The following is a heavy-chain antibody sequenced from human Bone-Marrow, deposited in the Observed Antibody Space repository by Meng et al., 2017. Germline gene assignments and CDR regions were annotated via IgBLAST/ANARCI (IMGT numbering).Heavy chain of an antibody. Sequence: QVQLQESGPGLVKPSQTLSLTCTVYGGSISSGGYYWNWIRQPPWKGLEWIGYIYYSGSTYYNPSLKSRITISVDTSKNHFSLKLSSVTAADTAVYYCASLYGVVGASWFDPWGQGTLVTVSS. V-gene: IGHV4-31*03. CDR2: IYYSGST. D-gene: IGHD1-26*01. J-gene: IGHJ5*02. CDR1: GGSISSGGYY. CDR3: ASLYGVVGASWFDP.